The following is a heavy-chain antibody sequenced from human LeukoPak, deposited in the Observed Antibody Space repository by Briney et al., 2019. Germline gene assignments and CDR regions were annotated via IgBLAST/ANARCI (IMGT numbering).Heavy chain of an antibody. V-gene: IGHV1-46*01. CDR1: GYTFTSYY. CDR2: INPSGGST. CDR3: ARSLSVSSGYLYFQH. D-gene: IGHD3-22*01. Sequence: ASVTVSCTSSGYTFTSYYMHWVRQAPGQGLEWMGIINPSGGSTSYAQKFQGRVTMTRDTSTSTVYMELSSLRSEDTAVYYCARSLSVSSGYLYFQHWGQGTLVTASS. J-gene: IGHJ1*01.